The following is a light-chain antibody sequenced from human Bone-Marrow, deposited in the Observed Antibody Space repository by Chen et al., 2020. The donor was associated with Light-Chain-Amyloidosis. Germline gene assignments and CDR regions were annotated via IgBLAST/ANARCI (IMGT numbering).Light chain of an antibody. CDR1: GLPKQY. Sequence: SYELQPPPSLSGSPGKTARNSCAGDGLPKQYAYWYQQKPGQAPVLVIYNDSERPSGIPERFSGSSSGTTVTLTISGVQAEDEADYYCQSADTTDTLYVLFGGGTKLTVL. J-gene: IGLJ2*01. CDR2: NDS. CDR3: QSADTTDTLYVL. V-gene: IGLV3-25*03.